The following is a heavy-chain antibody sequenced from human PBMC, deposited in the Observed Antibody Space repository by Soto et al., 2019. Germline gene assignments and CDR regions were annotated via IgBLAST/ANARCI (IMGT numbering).Heavy chain of an antibody. CDR3: ARKLQRRFLEWLTRSQYYYYYMDV. Sequence: ASETLSLTCAVYGGSCSGYYWSWIRQPPGKGLEWIGEINHSGSTNYNPSLKSRVTISVDTSKNQFSLKLSSVTAADTAVYYCARKLQRRFLEWLTRSQYYYYYMDVWGKGTTVTVSS. CDR2: INHSGST. J-gene: IGHJ6*03. V-gene: IGHV4-34*01. CDR1: GGSCSGYY. D-gene: IGHD3-3*01.